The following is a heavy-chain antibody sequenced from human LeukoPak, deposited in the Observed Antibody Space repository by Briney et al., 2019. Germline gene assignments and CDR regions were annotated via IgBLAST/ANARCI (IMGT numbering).Heavy chain of an antibody. V-gene: IGHV3-30*02. J-gene: IGHJ3*02. CDR3: ARESSQIPLAFDAFDI. CDR1: GFTFSSYG. Sequence: GGSLRLSCAASGFTFSSYGMHCVRQPRGKGLEWVAFIRYDGSNKYYADSVKGRFTISRDNSKNTLCLQMNSLRAEDTAVYYCARESSQIPLAFDAFDIWGQGTMVTVSS. CDR2: IRYDGSNK.